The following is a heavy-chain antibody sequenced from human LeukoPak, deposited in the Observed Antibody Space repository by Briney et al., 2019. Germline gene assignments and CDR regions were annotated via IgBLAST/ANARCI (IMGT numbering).Heavy chain of an antibody. CDR2: IYYSGST. D-gene: IGHD2-2*01. CDR3: ARVFVVPAAIWYFDL. CDR1: GGSVSSGSYY. V-gene: IGHV4-61*01. Sequence: PSETLSLTCTVSGGSVSSGSYYWSWIRQPPGKGLEWIVYIYYSGSTNYNPSLKSRVTISVDTSKNQFSLKLSSVTAADTAVYYCARVFVVPAAIWYFDLWGRGTLVTVSS. J-gene: IGHJ2*01.